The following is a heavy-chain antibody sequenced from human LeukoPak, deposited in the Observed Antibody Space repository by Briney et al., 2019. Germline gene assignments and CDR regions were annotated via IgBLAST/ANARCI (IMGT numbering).Heavy chain of an antibody. J-gene: IGHJ4*02. V-gene: IGHV3-23*01. D-gene: IGHD6-13*01. CDR3: AHTPSSSWVSRIFDY. Sequence: GGSLRLSCAASGFTFSNYAMSWVRQVPGRGLEWVSLINYNSGRTHYADSVKGRFTISRDNSKNTLFLQMNSLGAEDTAVYYCAHTPSSSWVSRIFDYWGQGTLVTVSS. CDR2: INYNSGRT. CDR1: GFTFSNYA.